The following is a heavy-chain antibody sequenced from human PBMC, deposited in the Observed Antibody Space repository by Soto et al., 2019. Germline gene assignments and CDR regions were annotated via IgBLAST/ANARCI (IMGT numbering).Heavy chain of an antibody. CDR3: AREGANGVCDE. CDR2: ISSSSSYI. J-gene: IGHJ4*02. D-gene: IGHD2-8*01. V-gene: IGHV3-21*01. Sequence: EVQLVESGGGLVKPGGSLSLSCAASGFTFSSYSMNWVRQAPGKGLEWVSSISSSSSYIYYADSVKGRFTISRDNAKNALYLQMNSLRAEDTAVYYWAREGANGVCDEWGQGTLVTVSS. CDR1: GFTFSSYS.